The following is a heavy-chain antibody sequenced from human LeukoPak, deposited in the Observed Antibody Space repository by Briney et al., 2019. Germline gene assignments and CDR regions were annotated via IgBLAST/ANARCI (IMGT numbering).Heavy chain of an antibody. V-gene: IGHV3-48*04. CDR3: ARGRLGGHFNWMPSPPDY. Sequence: GGSLRLSCAASGFTFSSYSMNWVRQAPGKGLEWLSYISYNSGTISYADSVKGRFTVSRDDAANSLHLQMTSLRVEDTAVYYCARGRLGGHFNWMPSPPDYWGQGTLVTVSS. J-gene: IGHJ4*02. D-gene: IGHD3-9*01. CDR1: GFTFSSYS. CDR2: ISYNSGTI.